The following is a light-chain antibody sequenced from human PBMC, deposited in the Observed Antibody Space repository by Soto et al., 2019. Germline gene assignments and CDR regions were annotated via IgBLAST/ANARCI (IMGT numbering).Light chain of an antibody. V-gene: IGKV1-27*01. CDR1: EGISTY. CDR2: AAS. J-gene: IGKJ4*01. Sequence: IQLTQSPSSLSASVGDRVTITCRASEGISTYVAWYQQKPGTAPKLLIYAASTLQSGVPSRFSGSGSGTDFALTISSLQPEDVATYYCQMYTSAPPRFTFGGGTKVEIK. CDR3: QMYTSAPPRFT.